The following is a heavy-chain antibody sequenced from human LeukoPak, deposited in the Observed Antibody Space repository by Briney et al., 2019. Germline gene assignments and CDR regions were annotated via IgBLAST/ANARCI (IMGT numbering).Heavy chain of an antibody. J-gene: IGHJ6*02. Sequence: GGSLRLSCAASGFTFSDYYMSWIRQAPGKGLEWVSYISSSGSSIYYADSVKGRFTISRDNAKNSLYLQMNSLSAEDTAVYYCARELAGSGSYSMDVWGQGTTVTVSS. D-gene: IGHD3-10*01. V-gene: IGHV3-11*01. CDR2: ISSSGSSI. CDR1: GFTFSDYY. CDR3: ARELAGSGSYSMDV.